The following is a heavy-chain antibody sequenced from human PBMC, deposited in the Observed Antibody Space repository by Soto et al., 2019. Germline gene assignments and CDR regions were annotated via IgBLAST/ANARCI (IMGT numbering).Heavy chain of an antibody. D-gene: IGHD2-15*01. J-gene: IGHJ6*02. CDR3: ARGFVVVVAANPVGYYYYGMDV. V-gene: IGHV6-1*01. Sequence: PSQTLSLTCAISGDSVSSNSAAWNWIRQSPSRGLEWLGRTYYRSKWYNDYAVSVKSRITINPDTSKNQFSLQLNSVTPEDTAVYYCARGFVVVVAANPVGYYYYGMDVWGQGTTVTVSS. CDR2: TYYRSKWYN. CDR1: GDSVSSNSAA.